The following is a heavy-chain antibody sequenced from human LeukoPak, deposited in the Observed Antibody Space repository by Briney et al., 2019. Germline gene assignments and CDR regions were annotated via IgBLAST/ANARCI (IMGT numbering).Heavy chain of an antibody. CDR3: ARHVYCTNGICSDY. CDR2: LYHSGNT. V-gene: IGHV4-59*08. D-gene: IGHD2-8*01. J-gene: IGHJ4*02. Sequence: PSETLSLTCTVSGGSISSYSWNWIRQPPGRGLEWIGNLYHSGNTNYNPSLKSRVTMSVDTSKNQFSLKLRSVTAADTAVYYCARHVYCTNGICSDYWGQGTLVTVSS. CDR1: GGSISSYS.